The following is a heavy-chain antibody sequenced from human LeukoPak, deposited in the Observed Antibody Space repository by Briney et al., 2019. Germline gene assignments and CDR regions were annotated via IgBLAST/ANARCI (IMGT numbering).Heavy chain of an antibody. CDR3: ARDLRGPFDY. CDR1: GFTVGTSY. CDR2: IYAGTNT. J-gene: IGHJ4*02. Sequence: PGGSLRLSCVVSGFTVGTSYMTWVRQAPGRGLEWVSGIYAGTNTYYADSVKGRFTISRDTSKNTVYLQVNSLRAEDTAVYYCARDLRGPFDYWGQGTLVIVSS. V-gene: IGHV3-53*01.